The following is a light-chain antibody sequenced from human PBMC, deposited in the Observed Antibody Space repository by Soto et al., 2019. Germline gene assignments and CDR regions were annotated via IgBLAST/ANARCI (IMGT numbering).Light chain of an antibody. Sequence: ERVMSLSLATLSLSPGERATLSCRASQSVSSSYLAWYQQKPGQAPRLLIYGASTRATGIPARFSGSGSGTEFTLTISSLQSEDFAVYYCQQYNNWPPITFGQGTRLEIK. CDR3: QQYNNWPPIT. CDR2: GAS. J-gene: IGKJ5*01. CDR1: QSVSSSY. V-gene: IGKV3-15*01.